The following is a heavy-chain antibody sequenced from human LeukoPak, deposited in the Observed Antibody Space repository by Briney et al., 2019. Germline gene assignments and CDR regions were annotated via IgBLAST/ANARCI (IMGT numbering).Heavy chain of an antibody. CDR3: AKYYYGSGNSYGMDV. D-gene: IGHD3-10*01. V-gene: IGHV3-23*01. J-gene: IGHJ6*02. CDR1: GFTFNNYA. CDR2: TDGSGSIT. Sequence: GGSLRLSCAASGFTFNNYAMSWVRQAPGKGLEWDSATDGSGSITYYADSVKGRFTISRDNSKNTLYLHMNSLRAEDTAVYYCAKYYYGSGNSYGMDVWGQGTTVTVSS.